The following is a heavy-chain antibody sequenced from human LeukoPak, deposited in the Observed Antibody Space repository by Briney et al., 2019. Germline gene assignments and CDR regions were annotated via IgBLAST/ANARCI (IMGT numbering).Heavy chain of an antibody. CDR2: FDPEDGET. CDR3: ATAHLNIVVVPAAGNWFDP. V-gene: IGHV1-24*01. J-gene: IGHJ5*02. D-gene: IGHD2-2*01. Sequence: ASVKVSCKVSGYTLTELSMHWVRQAPGKGLEWMGGFDPEDGETIYAQKFQGRVTMTEDTSTDTAYMELSSLRSEDTAVYYCATAHLNIVVVPAAGNWFDPWGQETLVTVSS. CDR1: GYTLTELS.